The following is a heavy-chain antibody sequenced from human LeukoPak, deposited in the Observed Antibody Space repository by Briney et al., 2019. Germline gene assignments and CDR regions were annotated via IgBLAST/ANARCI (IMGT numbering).Heavy chain of an antibody. V-gene: IGHV1-18*01. CDR2: ISAYNGNT. CDR1: GYTFSIYS. D-gene: IGHD5-18*01. Sequence: ASLKVSCKASGYTFSIYSVSWVRQAPGQGLEWVAWISAYNGNTNYAQKFQGRVTMTTDTSTTTAYMELRSLRSDDTAVYYCARGGYSYGYMGYFDYWGQGTLVTVSS. J-gene: IGHJ4*02. CDR3: ARGGYSYGYMGYFDY.